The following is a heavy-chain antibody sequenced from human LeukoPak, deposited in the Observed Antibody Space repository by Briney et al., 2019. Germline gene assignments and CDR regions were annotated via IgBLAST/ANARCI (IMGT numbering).Heavy chain of an antibody. CDR3: AIWVRNGWPYFDY. V-gene: IGHV3-23*01. CDR1: GDTFSSDA. CDR2: ITSVGDSA. J-gene: IGHJ4*02. Sequence: GGSLRLSCAVSGDTFSSDAFSWVRQAPGKGLEWVSAITSVGDSAYYADSVKGRFTISRDYSKNTVHLQMNSLRAEDTALYYCAIWVRNGWPYFDYWGQGTLVTVSS. D-gene: IGHD6-19*01.